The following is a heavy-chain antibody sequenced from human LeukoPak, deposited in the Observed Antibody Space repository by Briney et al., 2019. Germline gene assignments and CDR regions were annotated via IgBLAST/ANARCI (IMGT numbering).Heavy chain of an antibody. CDR3: ARGARRYCSGGSCLYDY. J-gene: IGHJ4*02. D-gene: IGHD2-15*01. V-gene: IGHV1-8*01. Sequence: GASVKVSCKASGYTFTSYDINWVRQATGQGLEWMGWMNPNSGNTGFAQKFQGRVAMTRNTSISTAYMELSSLRSADTAVYYCARGARRYCSGGSCLYDYWGQGTLVTVSS. CDR2: MNPNSGNT. CDR1: GYTFTSYD.